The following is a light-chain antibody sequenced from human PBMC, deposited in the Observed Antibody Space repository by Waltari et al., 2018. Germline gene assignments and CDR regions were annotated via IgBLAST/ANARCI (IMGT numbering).Light chain of an antibody. V-gene: IGKV3-20*01. Sequence: EIVLPQSPGTLSLSPGERATLSCRASQSIDSTYLSWYQQKPGQPPRLLIYGASNRATGISDRFSGSVSGTDFTLTISRLDPEDFAVYYCQYYDSSPLWTFGQGTKVEIK. J-gene: IGKJ1*01. CDR2: GAS. CDR3: QYYDSSPLWT. CDR1: QSIDSTY.